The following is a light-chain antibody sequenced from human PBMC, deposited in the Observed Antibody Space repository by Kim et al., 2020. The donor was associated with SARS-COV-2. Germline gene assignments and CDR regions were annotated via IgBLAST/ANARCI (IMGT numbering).Light chain of an antibody. CDR1: RSNIGSNT. Sequence: QSVLTQPPSASGTPGQRVTVSCSGSRSNIGSNTVNWFQQVPGTAPKLLIYNDYQRPSGVPDRVSGSKSGTSASLVIGGLQSEDEAHYYCAAWDNSLKGWVFGGGTQLTVL. J-gene: IGLJ3*02. CDR3: AAWDNSLKGWV. CDR2: NDY. V-gene: IGLV1-44*01.